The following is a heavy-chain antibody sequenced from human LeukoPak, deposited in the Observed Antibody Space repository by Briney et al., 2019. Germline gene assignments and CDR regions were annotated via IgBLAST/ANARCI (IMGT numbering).Heavy chain of an antibody. Sequence: GGSLRLSCAASGITVSNNYMTWVRQAPRKGLEWVSATYKGGNTYYTDSVKGRFTISRDNSKNTLYLQMNSLRDEDTAVYYCARVLGTEAAGTWSWYFDLWGRGTLLTVSS. CDR1: GITVSNNY. CDR2: TYKGGNT. J-gene: IGHJ2*01. CDR3: ARVLGTEAAGTWSWYFDL. V-gene: IGHV3-66*01. D-gene: IGHD6-13*01.